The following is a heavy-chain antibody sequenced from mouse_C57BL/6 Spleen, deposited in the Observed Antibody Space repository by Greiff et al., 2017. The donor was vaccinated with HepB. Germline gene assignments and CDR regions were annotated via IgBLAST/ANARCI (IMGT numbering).Heavy chain of an antibody. D-gene: IGHD2-4*01. Sequence: VQLQESGPELVKPGASVKISCKASGYAFSSSWMNWVKQRPGKGLEWIGRIYPGDGDTNYNGKFKGKATLTADKSSSKAYMQLSSLTSEDTAVYCCEKWGDDCGFDYWGQGSTLTVSS. CDR2: IYPGDGDT. J-gene: IGHJ2*01. V-gene: IGHV1-82*01. CDR1: GYAFSSSW. CDR3: EKWGDDCGFDY.